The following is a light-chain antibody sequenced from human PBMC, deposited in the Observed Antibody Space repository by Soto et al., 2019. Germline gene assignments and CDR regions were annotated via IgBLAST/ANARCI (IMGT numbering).Light chain of an antibody. Sequence: ELVLPQSPGTLSLSPGERATLSCRPSQSVSSSYLAWYQQKPGQAPRLLIYGASSRATGIPDRFSRSGSGTDFTLTISRLEPEDFAVYYCQQYGSSPLFGQGTKVDSK. J-gene: IGKJ1*01. CDR2: GAS. CDR1: QSVSSSY. V-gene: IGKV3-20*01. CDR3: QQYGSSPL.